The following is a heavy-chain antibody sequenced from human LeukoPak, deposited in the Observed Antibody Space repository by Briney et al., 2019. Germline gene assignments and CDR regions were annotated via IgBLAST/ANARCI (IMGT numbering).Heavy chain of an antibody. Sequence: GGSLRLSCAASGFTVSSNYMSWVRKAPGKGLEWVSVIYSGGSTYYADSVKGRFTISRDNSKNTLYLQMNSLRAEDTAVYYCARDSALRLGELSGIFDYWGQGTLVTVSS. CDR2: IYSGGST. V-gene: IGHV3-53*01. J-gene: IGHJ4*02. CDR1: GFTVSSNY. D-gene: IGHD3-16*02. CDR3: ARDSALRLGELSGIFDY.